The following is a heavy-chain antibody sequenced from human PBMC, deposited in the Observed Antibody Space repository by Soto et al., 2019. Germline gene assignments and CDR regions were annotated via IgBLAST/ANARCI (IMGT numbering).Heavy chain of an antibody. CDR2: IYPGDSDT. CDR1: GYSFTSYW. Sequence: GESLKISCKGSGYSFTSYWIGWVRQMPGKGLEWMGIIYPGDSDTRYSPSFQGQVTISADKSISTAYLQWSSLKASDTAMYYCARGDDSSGFGSYYFDYWGQGTLVTV. J-gene: IGHJ4*02. D-gene: IGHD3-22*01. V-gene: IGHV5-51*01. CDR3: ARGDDSSGFGSYYFDY.